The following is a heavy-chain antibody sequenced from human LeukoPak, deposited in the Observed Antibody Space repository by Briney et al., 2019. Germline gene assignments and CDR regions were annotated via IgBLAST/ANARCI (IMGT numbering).Heavy chain of an antibody. V-gene: IGHV1-69*04. J-gene: IGHJ3*02. CDR3: ASIPSMIVVVTEPNYAFDI. D-gene: IGHD3-22*01. CDR1: GGTFSSYA. Sequence: GASVKVSCKASGGTFSSYAISWVRQAPGQGLEWMGRIIPILGIANYAQKFQGRVTITADKSTSTAYMGLSSLRSEDTAVYYCASIPSMIVVVTEPNYAFDIWGQGTMVTVSS. CDR2: IIPILGIA.